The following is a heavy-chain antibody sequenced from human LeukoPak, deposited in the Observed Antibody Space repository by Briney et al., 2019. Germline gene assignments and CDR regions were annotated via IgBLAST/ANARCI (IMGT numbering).Heavy chain of an antibody. CDR3: ATLYDSSGYYYDY. CDR1: GYTLTELS. D-gene: IGHD3-22*01. J-gene: IGHJ4*02. CDR2: FDPEDGET. V-gene: IGHV1-24*01. Sequence: ASVKVSCKVSGYTLTELSMHWVRQAPGKGLEGVEGFDPEDGETIYAQKFQGRVTMTEDTSTATAYMELSSLRSEDTAVYYCATLYDSSGYYYDYWGEGTLVSVSS.